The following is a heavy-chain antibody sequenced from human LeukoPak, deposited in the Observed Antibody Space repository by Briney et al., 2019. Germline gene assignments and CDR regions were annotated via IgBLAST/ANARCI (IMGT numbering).Heavy chain of an antibody. CDR3: ARDPGYRSGGSCQYYYYYYMDV. Sequence: PGGSLRLSCAASGFTFGIYAMTWVRQAPGKGLEWVSVISIGGSAGATYYADSVKGRFTISRDNAKNSLYLQMNSLRAEDTAVYYCARDPGYRSGGSCQYYYYYYMDVWGKGTTVTVSS. V-gene: IGHV3-21*01. CDR1: GFTFGIYA. D-gene: IGHD2-15*01. J-gene: IGHJ6*03. CDR2: ISIGGSAGAT.